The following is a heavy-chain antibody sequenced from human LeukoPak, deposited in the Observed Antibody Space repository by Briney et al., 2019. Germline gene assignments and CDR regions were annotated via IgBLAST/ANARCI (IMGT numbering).Heavy chain of an antibody. CDR3: ARAQGWLARPYYFDY. D-gene: IGHD6-19*01. Sequence: SETLSLTRAVYGGSFSGYYWSWIRQPPGKGLEWIGEINHSGSTNYNPSLKSRVTISVDTSKNQFSLKLSSVTAADTAVYYCARAQGWLARPYYFDYWGQGTLVTVSS. J-gene: IGHJ4*02. CDR1: GGSFSGYY. CDR2: INHSGST. V-gene: IGHV4-34*01.